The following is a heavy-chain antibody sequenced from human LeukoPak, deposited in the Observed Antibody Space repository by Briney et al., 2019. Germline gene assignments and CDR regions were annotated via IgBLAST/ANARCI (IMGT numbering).Heavy chain of an antibody. V-gene: IGHV3-7*01. CDR3: AREGVGATRGFDY. J-gene: IGHJ4*02. CDR2: INRDGSQK. CDR1: GFSLSAYW. Sequence: GGSLRLSCAASGFSLSAYWMTWVRQAPGKGLEWVANINRDGSQKNHVDSVKGRFTISRDNAKNSLYLQMNSLRAEDTAVYYCAREGVGATRGFDYWGQGTLVTVSS. D-gene: IGHD1-26*01.